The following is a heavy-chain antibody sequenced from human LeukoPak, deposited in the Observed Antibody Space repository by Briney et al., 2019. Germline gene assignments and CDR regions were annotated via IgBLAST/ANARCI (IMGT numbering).Heavy chain of an antibody. J-gene: IGHJ4*02. Sequence: PSQTLSLTCTVSGGSISSGGYYWSWIRQHPGKGLEWIGYIYYSGSTYYNPSLKSRVTISVDTSKNQFSLKLSSVTAADTAVYYCARHEVGQWLLLVYWGQGTLVTVSS. CDR2: IYYSGST. D-gene: IGHD3-22*01. CDR1: GGSISSGGYY. CDR3: ARHEVGQWLLLVY. V-gene: IGHV4-31*03.